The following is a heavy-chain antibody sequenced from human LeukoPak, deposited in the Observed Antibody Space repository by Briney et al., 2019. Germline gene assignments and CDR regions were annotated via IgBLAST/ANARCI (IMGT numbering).Heavy chain of an antibody. J-gene: IGHJ4*02. V-gene: IGHV4-30-2*01. CDR1: GDSIGTGPYS. Sequence: SETLSLTCAVSGDSIGTGPYSWNWIRQTPEMGLEWIGYVSHSGSTYYNPSLKSRVTIPVDKLNNHFSLNLNSVTAADTAVYYCANSPTQCRFGNCHAYFYFDFWGPGTVVAVSS. D-gene: IGHD4-23*01. CDR2: VSHSGST. CDR3: ANSPTQCRFGNCHAYFYFDF.